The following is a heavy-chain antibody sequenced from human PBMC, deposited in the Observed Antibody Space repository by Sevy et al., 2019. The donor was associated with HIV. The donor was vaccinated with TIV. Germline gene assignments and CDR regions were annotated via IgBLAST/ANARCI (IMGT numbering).Heavy chain of an antibody. D-gene: IGHD3-10*01. CDR3: AKGLGMVQGALLSDDV. V-gene: IGHV3-30*02. CDR1: GFTFSGYG. J-gene: IGHJ3*01. CDR2: IRYDGSTK. Sequence: GGSLRLSCAASGFTFSGYGMHWVRQAPGEGLEWVAFIRYDGSTKYYVDSVKGRFTISRDNSKNTLFLQMNSLRTEDTSVYYCAKGLGMVQGALLSDDVWGQGTLVTVSS.